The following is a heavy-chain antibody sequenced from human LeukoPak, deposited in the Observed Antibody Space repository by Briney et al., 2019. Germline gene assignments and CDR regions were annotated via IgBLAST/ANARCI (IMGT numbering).Heavy chain of an antibody. CDR2: ISGSGGST. CDR3: AKETVVVVAATPDAFDI. Sequence: PGGSLRLSCAASGFTFSSYAMSWVRQAPGKGLEWVSGISGSGGSTHYADSVKDRFTISRDNSKHTLYLQMNSLRAEDTAVYYCAKETVVVVAATPDAFDIWGQGTMVTVSS. D-gene: IGHD2-15*01. J-gene: IGHJ3*02. V-gene: IGHV3-23*01. CDR1: GFTFSSYA.